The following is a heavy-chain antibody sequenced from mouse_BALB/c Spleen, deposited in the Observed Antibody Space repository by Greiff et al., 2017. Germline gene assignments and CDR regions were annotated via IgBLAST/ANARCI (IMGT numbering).Heavy chain of an antibody. Sequence: EVQLVESGGGLVKPGGSLKLSCAASGFTFSSYAMSWVRQTPEKRLEWVASISSGGSTYYPDSVKGRFTISRDNARNILYLQMSSLRSEDTAMYYCARGDGNYPFDYWGQGTTLTVSS. CDR3: ARGDGNYPFDY. CDR1: GFTFSSYA. J-gene: IGHJ2*01. D-gene: IGHD2-1*01. V-gene: IGHV5-6-5*01. CDR2: ISSGGST.